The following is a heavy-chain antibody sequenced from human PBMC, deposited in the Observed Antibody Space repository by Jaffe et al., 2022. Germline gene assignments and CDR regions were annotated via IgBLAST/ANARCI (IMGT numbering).Heavy chain of an antibody. CDR1: GGSISSGSYY. CDR2: IYTSGST. D-gene: IGHD3-10*01. CDR3: ARARITMVRGVIITQDAFDI. J-gene: IGHJ3*02. Sequence: QVQLQESGPGLVKPSQTLSLTCTVSGGSISSGSYYWSWIRQPAGKGLEWIGRIYTSGSTNYNPSLKSRVTISVDTSKNQFSLKLSSVTAADTAVYYCARARITMVRGVIITQDAFDIWGQGTMVTVSS. V-gene: IGHV4-61*02.